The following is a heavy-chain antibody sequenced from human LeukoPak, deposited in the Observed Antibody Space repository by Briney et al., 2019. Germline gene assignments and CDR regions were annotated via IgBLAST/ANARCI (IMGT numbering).Heavy chain of an antibody. CDR2: ISAYNGNT. V-gene: IGHV1-18*01. D-gene: IGHD1-26*01. CDR3: ARDGEWELQEYYFDY. CDR1: GYTFTSYG. Sequence: GASVKVSCKASGYTFTSYGISWVRQAPGQGLEWMGWISAYNGNTNYAQKLQGRVTMTTDTSTSTAYMVLRSLRSDDTAVYYCARDGEWELQEYYFDYWGQGTLVTVSS. J-gene: IGHJ4*02.